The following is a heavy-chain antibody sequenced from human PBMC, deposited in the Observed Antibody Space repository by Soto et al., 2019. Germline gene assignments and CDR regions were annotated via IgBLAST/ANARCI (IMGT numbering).Heavy chain of an antibody. Sequence: GESLKISCKGSGYSFAGYWITWVRQKPGKGLEWMGRIDPSDSQTYYSPSFRGHVTISATKSITTVFLQWSSLRASGTAMYYCARKIYDSDTGPNFQYYFDSWGQGTPVTVSS. J-gene: IGHJ4*02. V-gene: IGHV5-10-1*01. CDR1: GYSFAGYW. D-gene: IGHD3-22*01. CDR2: IDPSDSQT. CDR3: ARKIYDSDTGPNFQYYFDS.